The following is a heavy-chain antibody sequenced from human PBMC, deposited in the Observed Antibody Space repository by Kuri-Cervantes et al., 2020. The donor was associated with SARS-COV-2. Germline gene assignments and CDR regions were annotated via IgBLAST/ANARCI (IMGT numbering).Heavy chain of an antibody. CDR2: INPDGSYT. J-gene: IGHJ5*02. D-gene: IGHD2-2*01. V-gene: IGHV3-74*01. Sequence: GESLKISCAASGFTFSGHWIHWVRQAPGKGLVWVSRINPDGSYTNNADSVKGRFTLSRDNAKNTLYLQMNSLRAEDTAVYYCAKARGDIVVVPAAPFDPWGQGTLVTVSS. CDR1: GFTFSGHW. CDR3: AKARGDIVVVPAAPFDP.